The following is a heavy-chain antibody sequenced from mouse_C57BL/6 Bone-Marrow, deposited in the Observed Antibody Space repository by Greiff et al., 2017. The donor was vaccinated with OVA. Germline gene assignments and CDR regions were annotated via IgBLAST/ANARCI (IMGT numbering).Heavy chain of an antibody. J-gene: IGHJ2*01. V-gene: IGHV5-4*01. CDR3: ARDRYGNDENFDY. CDR2: ISDGGSYT. D-gene: IGHD2-10*02. CDR1: GFTFSSYA. Sequence: EVKVVESGGGLVKPGGSLKLSCAASGFTFSSYAMSWVRQTPEKRLEWVATISDGGSYTYYPDNVKGRFTISRDNAKNNLYLQMSHLKSEDTAMYYCARDRYGNDENFDYWGQGTTLTVSS.